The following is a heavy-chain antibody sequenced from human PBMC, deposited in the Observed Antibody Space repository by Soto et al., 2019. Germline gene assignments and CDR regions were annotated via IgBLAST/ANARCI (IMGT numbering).Heavy chain of an antibody. Sequence: GGSLRLSCAASGFTFSSYAMSWVRQAPGKGLEWVSAISGSGDSTYYADSVKGRFTISRDNSKNTLYLQMNSLRAEDTAVYYCAKDILVVVVVAANTDAFDIWGQGTMVTVSS. CDR3: AKDILVVVVVAANTDAFDI. J-gene: IGHJ3*02. CDR2: ISGSGDST. CDR1: GFTFSSYA. V-gene: IGHV3-23*01. D-gene: IGHD2-15*01.